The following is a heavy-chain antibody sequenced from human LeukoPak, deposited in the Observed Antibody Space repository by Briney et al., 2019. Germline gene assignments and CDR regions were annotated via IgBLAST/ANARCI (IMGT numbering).Heavy chain of an antibody. V-gene: IGHV3-23*01. CDR3: AKDPRGYYYGMDV. J-gene: IGHJ6*04. D-gene: IGHD3-10*01. Sequence: GGSLRLSCAASGFTFSNYAMSWVRQAPGKGLEWISAISGSGVSTYYADSVKGRFTISRDNSKNTLYLQMNGLRAEDTAVYYCAKDPRGYYYGMDVWGKGTTVTVSS. CDR2: ISGSGVST. CDR1: GFTFSNYA.